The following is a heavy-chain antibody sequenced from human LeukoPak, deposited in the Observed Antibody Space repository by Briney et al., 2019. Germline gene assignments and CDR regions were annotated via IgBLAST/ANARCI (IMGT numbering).Heavy chain of an antibody. J-gene: IGHJ4*02. V-gene: IGHV4-39*07. CDR2: IYYSGST. D-gene: IGHD2-2*01. CDR1: GGSISSSSYY. Sequence: SETLSLTCTVSGGSISSSSYYWGWIRQPPGKGLKWIGSIYYSGSTYYNPSLKSRVTISVDTSKNQFSLKLSSVTAADTAVYYCARDSIVVVPAAISGLHYWGQGTLVTVSS. CDR3: ARDSIVVVPAAISGLHY.